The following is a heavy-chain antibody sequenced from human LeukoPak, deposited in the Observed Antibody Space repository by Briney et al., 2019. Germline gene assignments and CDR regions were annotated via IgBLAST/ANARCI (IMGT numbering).Heavy chain of an antibody. CDR3: ARELNCSSTSCYTVGAFDI. V-gene: IGHV4-59*12. J-gene: IGHJ3*02. CDR2: IYYSGST. Sequence: SETLSLTCSVSGGSISSYYWSWIRQPPGMGLEWIGYIYYSGSTDYNASLKSRVTISVDTSMNQFSLKLSSVTAADTAVYYCARELNCSSTSCYTVGAFDIWGQGTMVTVSS. CDR1: GGSISSYY. D-gene: IGHD2-2*02.